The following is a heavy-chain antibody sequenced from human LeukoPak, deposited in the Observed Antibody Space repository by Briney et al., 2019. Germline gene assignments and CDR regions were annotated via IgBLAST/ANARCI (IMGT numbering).Heavy chain of an antibody. V-gene: IGHV1-18*01. J-gene: IGHJ4*02. CDR3: ARDYGFYSGLYFFDY. CDR2: ISAYNGNT. Sequence: GASVKVSCKASGYAFTSYGISWVRQAPGQGLEWMGWISAYNGNTNYAQKLQGRVTMTTDTSTSTAYMELRSLRSDDTAVYSCARDYGFYSGLYFFDYWGQGTLVTVSS. D-gene: IGHD1-26*01. CDR1: GYAFTSYG.